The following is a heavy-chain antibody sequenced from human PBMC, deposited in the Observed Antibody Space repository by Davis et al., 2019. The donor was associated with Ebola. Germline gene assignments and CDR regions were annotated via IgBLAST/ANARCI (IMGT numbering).Heavy chain of an antibody. CDR2: IGTAGDT. V-gene: IGHV3-13*01. CDR3: ARGGEYSGSPGYDAFDI. Sequence: GESLKISCAASGFTFSSYDMHWVRQATGKGLEWVSAIGTAGDTYYPGSVKGRFTISRENAKNSLYLQMNSLRAGDTAVYYCARGGEYSGSPGYDAFDIWGQGTMVTVSS. CDR1: GFTFSSYD. D-gene: IGHD1-26*01. J-gene: IGHJ3*02.